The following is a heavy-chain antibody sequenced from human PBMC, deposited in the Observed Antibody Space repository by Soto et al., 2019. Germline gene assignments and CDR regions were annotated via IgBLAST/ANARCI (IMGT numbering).Heavy chain of an antibody. V-gene: IGHV3-11*06. J-gene: IGHJ4*02. CDR2: ISSSSSYT. CDR1: GFTFSDYY. Sequence: QVQLVESGGGLVKPGGSLRLSCAASGFTFSDYYMSWIRQAPGKGLEWVSYISSSSSYTNYADSVKGRFTISRDNAKNSLYLKMNSLRAEDTAVYYCAREGLGPTRNYFDYWGQGTLVTVSS. D-gene: IGHD1-26*01. CDR3: AREGLGPTRNYFDY.